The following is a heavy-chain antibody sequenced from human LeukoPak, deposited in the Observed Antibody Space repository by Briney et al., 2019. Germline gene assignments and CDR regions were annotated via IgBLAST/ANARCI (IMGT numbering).Heavy chain of an antibody. D-gene: IGHD4-23*01. CDR2: IYTSGST. Sequence: PSQTLSLTCTVSGGSISSGSYYWSWIRQPAGKGLEWIGRIYTSGSTNYNPSLKSRVTISVDTSKNQFSLKLSSVTAADTAVYYCARGGGSNEVDYWGQGTLVTVSS. J-gene: IGHJ4*02. V-gene: IGHV4-61*02. CDR1: GGSISSGSYY. CDR3: ARGGGSNEVDY.